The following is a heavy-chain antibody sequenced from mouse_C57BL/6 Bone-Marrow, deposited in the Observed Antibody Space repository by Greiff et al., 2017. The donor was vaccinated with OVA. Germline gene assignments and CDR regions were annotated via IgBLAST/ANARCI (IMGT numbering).Heavy chain of an antibody. D-gene: IGHD2-2*01. V-gene: IGHV14-4*01. CDR1: GFNIKDDY. CDR3: TSSPYGYDNYAMDY. J-gene: IGHJ4*01. CDR2: IDPENGDT. Sequence: EVQLQESGAELVRPGASVKLSCTASGFNIKDDYMHWVKQRPEQGLEWIGWIDPENGDTEYASKFQGKATITADTSSNTAYLQLSSLTSEDTAVYYCTSSPYGYDNYAMDYWRQGTSVTVPS.